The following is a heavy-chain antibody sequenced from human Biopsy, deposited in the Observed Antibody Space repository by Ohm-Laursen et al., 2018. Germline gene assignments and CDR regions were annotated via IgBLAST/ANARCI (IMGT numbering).Heavy chain of an antibody. CDR3: AKHGSGWTGDDASHI. CDR1: GGSISGSS. D-gene: IGHD6-19*01. V-gene: IGHV4-59*08. CDR2: ISYSRDT. J-gene: IGHJ3*02. Sequence: GTLSLTCIVSGGSISGSSWSWIRQAPGKGLEWIGYISYSRDTNYNPSLKSRITISVDTSKNQFSLKLTSVTAADTAVYYCAKHGSGWTGDDASHIWGQGTMVTVSS.